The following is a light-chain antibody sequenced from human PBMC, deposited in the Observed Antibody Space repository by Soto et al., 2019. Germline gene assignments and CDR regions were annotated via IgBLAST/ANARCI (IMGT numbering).Light chain of an antibody. J-gene: IGKJ1*01. CDR2: GAS. V-gene: IGKV3-20*01. CDR3: QQYGTSPWT. CDR1: QSVSSSY. Sequence: EVVLTQSPGTLSLSPGERATLSCRASQSVSSSYLAWYHQRPGQAPRLLIYGASSSATAIPDRFSGSGSGTDFNRTISRLEPEDFAVYYCQQYGTSPWTFGQGTKVDIK.